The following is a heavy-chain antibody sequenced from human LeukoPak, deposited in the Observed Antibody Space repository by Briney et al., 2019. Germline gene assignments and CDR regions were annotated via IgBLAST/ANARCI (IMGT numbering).Heavy chain of an antibody. D-gene: IGHD3-22*01. CDR3: ARDRGNYYDSSGSFDY. J-gene: IGHJ4*02. Sequence: GGSLRLFCAASGFTFSSYAMHWARQAPGKGLEWVAVISYDGSNKYYADSVKGRFTISRDNSKNTLYLQMNSLRAEDTAVYYCARDRGNYYDSSGSFDYWGQGTLVTVSS. V-gene: IGHV3-30*04. CDR1: GFTFSSYA. CDR2: ISYDGSNK.